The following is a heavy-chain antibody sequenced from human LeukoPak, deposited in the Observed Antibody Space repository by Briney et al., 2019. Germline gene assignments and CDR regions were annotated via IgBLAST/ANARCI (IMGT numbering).Heavy chain of an antibody. CDR3: ARGDYDYVWGSYRRCDY. J-gene: IGHJ4*02. CDR1: GYTFTSYD. V-gene: IGHV1-8*01. D-gene: IGHD3-16*02. CDR2: MNPNSGNT. Sequence: ASVKASCKASGYTFTSYDINWVRQATGQGLEWMGWMNPNSGNTGYAQKFQGRVTMTRNTSISTAYMELSSLRSEDTAVYYCARGDYDYVWGSYRRCDYWGQGTLVTVSS.